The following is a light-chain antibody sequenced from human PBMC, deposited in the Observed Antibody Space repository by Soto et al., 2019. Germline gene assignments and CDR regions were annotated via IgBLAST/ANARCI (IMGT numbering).Light chain of an antibody. V-gene: IGKV1-17*01. Sequence: DIQMTQCPYSLSASLGDRVTITCRASQGIRHDLGWYQQKPGKAPKRLIYAASSLQSGVSSRFSGRGSGTEFTLTIFSLQPEDFATYYCQQSYSTPGWTFGQGTKVDIK. CDR3: QQSYSTPGWT. CDR1: QGIRHD. CDR2: AAS. J-gene: IGKJ1*01.